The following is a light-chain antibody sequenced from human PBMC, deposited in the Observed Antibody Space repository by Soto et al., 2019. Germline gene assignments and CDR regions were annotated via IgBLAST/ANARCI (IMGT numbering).Light chain of an antibody. V-gene: IGKV3-15*01. CDR1: QSVSSN. J-gene: IGKJ2*02. CDR2: GAS. CDR3: QQYNDWLGGT. Sequence: EIVLTQSPGTLSLSPGERATLSCRASQSVSSNYLAWYQQKAGQAPSLLIYGASTRATGIPARFSGSGSGTEFTLTISSLQSEDFAVYYCQQYNDWLGGTFGQGTTLEIK.